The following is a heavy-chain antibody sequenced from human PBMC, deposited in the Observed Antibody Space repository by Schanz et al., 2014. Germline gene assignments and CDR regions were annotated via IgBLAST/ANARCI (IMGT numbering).Heavy chain of an antibody. Sequence: LQLQESGSGLVKPSQTLSLTCAVSGGSISSGGYSWNWIRKSPGKGLEWIGYIYYSGNTYYNPSRKSRVTISVERSKNQFSLRLDYVTAADAAVYYCARDTTWRLDLWGRGTLVTVSS. D-gene: IGHD1-1*01. J-gene: IGHJ2*01. CDR3: ARDTTWRLDL. CDR1: GGSISSGGYS. V-gene: IGHV4-30-2*06. CDR2: IYYSGNT.